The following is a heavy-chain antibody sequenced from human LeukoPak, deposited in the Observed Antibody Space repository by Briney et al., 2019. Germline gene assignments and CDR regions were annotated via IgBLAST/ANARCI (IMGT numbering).Heavy chain of an antibody. CDR2: IYYSGST. V-gene: IGHV4-38-2*02. Sequence: SETLSPTCTVSGYSVSSVYYWGWIRQPPGKGLEWIGSIYYSGSTYYNPSLKSRVTISVDTSKNQFSLKLSSVTAADTAVYYCARDSLGYSSGWYDRATTDYWGQGTLVTVSS. CDR1: GYSVSSVYY. J-gene: IGHJ4*02. CDR3: ARDSLGYSSGWYDRATTDY. D-gene: IGHD6-19*01.